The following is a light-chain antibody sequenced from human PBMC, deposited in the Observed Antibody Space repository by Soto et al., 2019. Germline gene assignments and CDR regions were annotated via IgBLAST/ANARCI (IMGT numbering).Light chain of an antibody. CDR1: SSNIGINT. J-gene: IGLJ3*02. V-gene: IGLV1-44*01. CDR3: AAWDDSLKGPV. CDR2: GYN. Sequence: QAVVTQPPSASGTPGQRVTISCSGSSSNIGINTVNWYRQVPGTAPKLLTYGYNQRPSGVPDRISGSKSGTSASLAISGLQSEDEADYYCAAWDDSLKGPVFGVGTKLTVL.